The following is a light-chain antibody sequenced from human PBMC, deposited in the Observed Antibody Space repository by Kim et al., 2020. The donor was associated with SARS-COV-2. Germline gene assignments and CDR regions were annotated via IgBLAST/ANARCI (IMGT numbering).Light chain of an antibody. CDR1: QSVSSN. CDR2: GTS. J-gene: IGKJ2*01. CDR3: QQYINWPYT. V-gene: IGKV3-15*01. Sequence: EIVMTQSPATLSVSPGERATLSCRASQSVSSNLAWYQQKPGQAPRLLIYGTSTRATGIPARFSGSGSGTGFTLTISSLQSEDFAVYHCQQYINWPYTFGQGTKLEI.